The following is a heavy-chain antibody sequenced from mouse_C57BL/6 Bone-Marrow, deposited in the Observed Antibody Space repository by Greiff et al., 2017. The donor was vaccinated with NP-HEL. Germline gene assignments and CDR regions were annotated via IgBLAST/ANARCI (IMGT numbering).Heavy chain of an antibody. D-gene: IGHD2-10*02. CDR2: IYPRSGNT. CDR1: GYTFTSYG. CDR3: ARGRYGNYLAWFAY. Sequence: VKLMESGAELARPGASVKLSCKASGYTFTSYGISWVKQRTGQGLEWIGEIYPRSGNTYYNEKFKGKATLTADKSSSTAYMELRSLTSEDSAVYFCARGRYGNYLAWFAYWGQGTLVTVSA. J-gene: IGHJ3*01. V-gene: IGHV1-81*01.